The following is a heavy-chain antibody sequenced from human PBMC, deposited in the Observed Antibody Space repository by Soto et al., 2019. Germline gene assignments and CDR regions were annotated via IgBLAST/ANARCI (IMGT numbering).Heavy chain of an antibody. V-gene: IGHV4-31*03. D-gene: IGHD6-6*01. J-gene: IGHJ6*02. Sequence: PSETLSLTCTVSGGSITTGGYYWSWIRQLPGKGLEWIGHRYYSESTYYNPSLKSRVTISVDTSKNQFSLKLSSVTAADTAVYYCARGVFRGIAAQFKGSRRMDVWGQGTTLTVSS. CDR2: RYYSEST. CDR3: ARGVFRGIAAQFKGSRRMDV. CDR1: GGSITTGGYY.